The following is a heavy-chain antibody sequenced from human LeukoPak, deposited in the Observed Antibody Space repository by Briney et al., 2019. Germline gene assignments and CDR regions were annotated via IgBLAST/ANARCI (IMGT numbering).Heavy chain of an antibody. CDR1: GYSISSGYY. D-gene: IGHD1-26*01. CDR2: IYHDGNT. Sequence: SETLSLTCSVSGYSISSGYYWGWIRQPPGKGLEWIGNIYHDGNTYYNPSLKSRVTISVDTSKNQFSLRQSSVTAADTAVYYCARFFRTVWELPYYWGPGTLVTVSS. J-gene: IGHJ4*02. V-gene: IGHV4-38-2*02. CDR3: ARFFRTVWELPYY.